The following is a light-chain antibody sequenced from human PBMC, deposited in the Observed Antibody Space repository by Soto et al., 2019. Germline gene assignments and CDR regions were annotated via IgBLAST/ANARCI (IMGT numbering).Light chain of an antibody. CDR3: QQSYSTLLFT. J-gene: IGKJ3*01. Sequence: DIQMTQSPSSLSASVGDRVTITCRASQSISSYLNWYQQKPGKAPKLLIYAASSLQSGVPSRFSGGGSGTDFTLTISSLQPEDFATYYCQQSYSTLLFTFGPGTKVDI. CDR1: QSISSY. V-gene: IGKV1-39*01. CDR2: AAS.